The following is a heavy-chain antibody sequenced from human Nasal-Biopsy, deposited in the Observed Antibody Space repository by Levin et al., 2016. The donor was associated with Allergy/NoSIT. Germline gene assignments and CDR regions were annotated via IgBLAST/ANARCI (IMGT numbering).Heavy chain of an antibody. CDR1: GYYYSNNA. CDR3: AIEGGSFFRYFDH. D-gene: IGHD1-26*01. Sequence: ASVKVSCKASGYYYSNNARHWVRQAPGQGLEWMGRINAGNHNTKCAQKFQGRVALTWDTTAGTAYMELNNLTSEDTAVYFCAIEGGSFFRYFDHWGQGTLVTVSS. V-gene: IGHV1-3*01. CDR2: INAGNHNT. J-gene: IGHJ4*02.